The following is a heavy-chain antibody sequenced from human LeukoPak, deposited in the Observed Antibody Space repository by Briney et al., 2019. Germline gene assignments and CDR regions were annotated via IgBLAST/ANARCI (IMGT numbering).Heavy chain of an antibody. CDR3: ARGGVGSSWYWFDP. D-gene: IGHD6-13*01. J-gene: IGHJ5*02. CDR2: IGGGGAST. V-gene: IGHV3-23*01. CDR1: GFTFNTYA. Sequence: QPGGSLRLSCAASGFTFNTYAMSWVRQAPGKGLEWVSAIGGGGASTYYADSVKGRFTISRDNSKNTLYLQMNSLRAEDTAVYYCARGGVGSSWYWFDPWGQGTLVTVSS.